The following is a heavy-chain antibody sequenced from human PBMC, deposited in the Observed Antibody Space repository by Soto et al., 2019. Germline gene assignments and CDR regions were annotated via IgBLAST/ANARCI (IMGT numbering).Heavy chain of an antibody. CDR3: ARVPGCSYVCY. Sequence: QVQLVQSGAEVKKPGASVKVSCKASGYTFTSYAMHWVRQAPGQRLEWMGWINAGNGNTKYSQKFQGRVTITRDTSASTANMELSSLRSEVTAVDYCARVPGCSYVCYGGQGTLVTVSS. CDR1: GYTFTSYA. V-gene: IGHV1-3*01. J-gene: IGHJ4*02. CDR2: INAGNGNT. D-gene: IGHD5-18*01.